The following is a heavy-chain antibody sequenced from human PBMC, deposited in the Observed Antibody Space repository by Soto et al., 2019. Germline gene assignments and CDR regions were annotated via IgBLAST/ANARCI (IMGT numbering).Heavy chain of an antibody. CDR3: ARGSTIFGVVTALIFAY. Sequence: PSETLSLTCTVSGGSISSYYWSWIRQPPGKGLEWIGYIYYSGSTNYNPSLKSRVTISVDTSKNQFSLKLSSVTAADTAVYYCARGSTIFGVVTALIFAYWGQGTLVTVAS. J-gene: IGHJ4*02. D-gene: IGHD3-3*01. CDR2: IYYSGST. V-gene: IGHV4-59*01. CDR1: GGSISSYY.